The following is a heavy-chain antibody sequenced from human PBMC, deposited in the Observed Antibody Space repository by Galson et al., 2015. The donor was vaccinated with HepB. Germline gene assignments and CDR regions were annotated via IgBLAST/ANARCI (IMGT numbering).Heavy chain of an antibody. Sequence: LSLTCTVSGGSISSGGYYWSWIRQHPGKGLEWIGYIYYSGSTYYNPSLKSRVTISVDTSKNQFSLKLSSVTAADTAVYYCARVYPLTGGDYGDYFDYWGQGTLVTVSS. V-gene: IGHV4-31*03. D-gene: IGHD4-17*01. CDR2: IYYSGST. CDR1: GGSISSGGYY. CDR3: ARVYPLTGGDYGDYFDY. J-gene: IGHJ4*02.